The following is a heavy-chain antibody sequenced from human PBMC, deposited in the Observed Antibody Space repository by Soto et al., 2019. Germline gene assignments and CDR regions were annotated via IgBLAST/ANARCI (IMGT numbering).Heavy chain of an antibody. CDR3: ARLMGTSFDL. Sequence: EVQLVESGGGLVQPGGSLRLSCVASGFTFSDHFMDWLRQAPGKGLEWVGRARHKFNGYTTAHAASVRGRFTISRDDSKHSLYLQMNSLKTEDTAVYFCARLMGTSFDLWGQGTLVTVSS. CDR1: GFTFSDHF. D-gene: IGHD2-8*01. J-gene: IGHJ4*02. V-gene: IGHV3-72*01. CDR2: ARHKFNGYTT.